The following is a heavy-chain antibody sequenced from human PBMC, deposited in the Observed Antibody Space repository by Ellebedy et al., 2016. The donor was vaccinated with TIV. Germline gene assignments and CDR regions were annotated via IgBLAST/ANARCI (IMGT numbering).Heavy chain of an antibody. CDR3: AKGVGATWYRGFDY. J-gene: IGHJ4*02. Sequence: GESLKISCAASGFTFSNYAMSWVRQAPGKGLEWVSAISSGGGSTYYADSVEGRFTISRDNSKNTLYLQINSLRAEDTAVYYCAKGVGATWYRGFDYWGQGTLVTVSS. CDR2: ISSGGGST. CDR1: GFTFSNYA. V-gene: IGHV3-23*01. D-gene: IGHD1-26*01.